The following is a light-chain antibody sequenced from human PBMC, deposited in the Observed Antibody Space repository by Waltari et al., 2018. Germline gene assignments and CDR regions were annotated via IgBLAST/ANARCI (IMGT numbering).Light chain of an antibody. Sequence: QSVLTQPPSASGTPGQRVTISCSGSSSNIGRNVVNWYQQLPGTAHKLLMFSNNHRPSGVPARFSGSKSCTSASLAIIGLQSEDDADYYCAAWDDSLNGPGYVFGTVTKVSVL. CDR1: SSNIGRNV. V-gene: IGLV1-44*01. CDR2: SNN. CDR3: AAWDDSLNGPGYV. J-gene: IGLJ1*01.